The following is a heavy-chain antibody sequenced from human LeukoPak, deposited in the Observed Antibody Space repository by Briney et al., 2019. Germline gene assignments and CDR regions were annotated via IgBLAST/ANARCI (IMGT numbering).Heavy chain of an antibody. CDR3: SALYGGFDP. D-gene: IGHD4-23*01. CDR2: IKDDGSEK. Sequence: GGSLRLSCASSGFTFSSYGMHWVRQAPGKGLEWVGNIKDDGSEKYYAKSVEGRFTMSRDNVKNSLYLQINRLRGEDTAVYYCSALYGGFDPWGQGTLVTVSS. V-gene: IGHV3-7*01. CDR1: GFTFSSYG. J-gene: IGHJ5*02.